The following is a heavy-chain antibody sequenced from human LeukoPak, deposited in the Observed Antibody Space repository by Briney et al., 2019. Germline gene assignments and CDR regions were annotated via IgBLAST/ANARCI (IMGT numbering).Heavy chain of an antibody. Sequence: SETLSLTSAVPVGSIRNNYWSWIRQPPGKGREAIGYIYYTGSTTYNPSLKSRVTISVDSSKNQFSLRLSSVTAADTAVYYCARLSTTSGWYSWFDPWGQGTLVTVSS. CDR2: IYYTGST. V-gene: IGHV4-59*08. CDR1: VGSIRNNY. J-gene: IGHJ5*02. D-gene: IGHD6-19*01. CDR3: ARLSTTSGWYSWFDP.